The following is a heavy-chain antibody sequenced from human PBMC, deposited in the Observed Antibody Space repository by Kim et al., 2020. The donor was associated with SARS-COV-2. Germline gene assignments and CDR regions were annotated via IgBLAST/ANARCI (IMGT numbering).Heavy chain of an antibody. J-gene: IGHJ4*02. V-gene: IGHV1-46*01. CDR2: INPSGGST. D-gene: IGHD3-3*01. CDR3: ARASGGIHFFGVGKGVEYYFDY. CDR1: GYTFTSYY. Sequence: ASVKVSCKASGYTFTSYYMHWVRQAPGQGLEWMGIINPSGGSTSYAQKFQGRVTMTRDTSTSTVYMELSSLRSEDTAVYYCARASGGIHFFGVGKGVEYYFDYWGQGTLVTVSS.